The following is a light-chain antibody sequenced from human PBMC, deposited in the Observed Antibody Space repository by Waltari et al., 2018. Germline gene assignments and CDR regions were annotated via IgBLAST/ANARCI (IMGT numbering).Light chain of an antibody. V-gene: IGKV3-20*01. CDR2: GAS. CDR3: QQYGSSPPGT. Sequence: EIVLTQSPGPLSLSPGERATLSCRASQSVSSSYLAWYQQKPGQAPRLLIYGASSRATGIPDRFSGSGSGTDFTLTISRLEPEDFAVYYCQQYGSSPPGTFGQGTRLEIK. J-gene: IGKJ5*01. CDR1: QSVSSSY.